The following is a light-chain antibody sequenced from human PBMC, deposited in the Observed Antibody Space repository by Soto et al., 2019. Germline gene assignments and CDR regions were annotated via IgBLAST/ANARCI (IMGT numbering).Light chain of an antibody. V-gene: IGLV2-11*01. CDR2: DVS. CDR3: CSYAGSYSWV. J-gene: IGLJ3*02. CDR1: SSDVGAYNY. Sequence: QSALTQPRSVSGSPGQSVTISCTGTSSDVGAYNYVSWYQHHPGKAPKVMIYDVSERPSGVPDRFSGSKSDNKASLTISVHQAEDEADDYCCSYAGSYSWVFGGGTKVTVL.